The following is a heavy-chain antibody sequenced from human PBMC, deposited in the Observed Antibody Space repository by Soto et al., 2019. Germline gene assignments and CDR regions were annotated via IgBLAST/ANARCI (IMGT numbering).Heavy chain of an antibody. CDR2: IYYSGST. CDR1: CGSISSYY. CDR3: AGRDYDFWSGYPNPYYYYYGMDV. Sequence: SETLSLTCTVSCGSISSYYWSWIRQPPGKGLEWIGYIYYSGSTNYNPSLKSRVTISVDTSKNQFSLKLSSVTAADTAVYYCAGRDYDFWSGYPNPYYYYYGMDVWGQGTTVTVSS. D-gene: IGHD3-3*01. J-gene: IGHJ6*02. V-gene: IGHV4-59*01.